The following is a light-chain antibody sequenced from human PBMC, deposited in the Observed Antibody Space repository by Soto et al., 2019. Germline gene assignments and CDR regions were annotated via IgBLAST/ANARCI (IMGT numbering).Light chain of an antibody. V-gene: IGLV2-18*02. CDR1: SSDVGSYNR. CDR2: EVS. Sequence: QSALTQPPSVSGSPGQSVAISCTGTSSDVGSYNRVSWYQQPPGAAPKLMIYEVSNRPSGVPDRFSGSKSGNTASLTISGLPAEDEADYCCNSYTGSSTYVFGTGTKLTVL. J-gene: IGLJ1*01. CDR3: NSYTGSSTYV.